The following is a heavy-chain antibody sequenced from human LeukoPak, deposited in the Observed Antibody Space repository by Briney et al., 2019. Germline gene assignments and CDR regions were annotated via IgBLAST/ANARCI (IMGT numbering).Heavy chain of an antibody. V-gene: IGHV3-49*03. CDR2: IRSKAYGGTT. J-gene: IGHJ5*02. CDR1: GFTFGDYA. Sequence: PGGSLRLSCTASGFTFGDYAMSWFRQAPGKGLEWVGFIRSKAYGGTTEYAASVKGRFTISRDDSKSIAYLQINSLKTEDTAVYYCTRDIGYCSSTSCYGRWFDPWGQGTLVTVSS. CDR3: TRDIGYCSSTSCYGRWFDP. D-gene: IGHD2-2*01.